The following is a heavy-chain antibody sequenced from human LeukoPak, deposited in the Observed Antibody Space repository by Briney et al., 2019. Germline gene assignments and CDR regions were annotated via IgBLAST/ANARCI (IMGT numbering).Heavy chain of an antibody. D-gene: IGHD3-10*01. CDR2: INPNSGGT. J-gene: IGHJ4*02. CDR1: GYTFTGYY. V-gene: IGHV1-2*02. CDR3: ARSNYYGPGSYYKY. Sequence: GASVKVSCKASGYTFTGYYMHWVRQAPGQGLEWMGWINPNSGGTNYAQKFQGRVTMTRDTSISTAYMELSRLRSDDTAVYYCARSNYYGPGSYYKYWGQGTLVTVSS.